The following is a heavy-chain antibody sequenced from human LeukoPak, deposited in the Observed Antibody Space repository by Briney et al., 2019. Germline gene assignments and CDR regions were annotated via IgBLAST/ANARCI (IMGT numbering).Heavy chain of an antibody. CDR1: GGTFSSYA. D-gene: IGHD3-10*01. J-gene: IGHJ3*02. CDR2: IIPIFGTA. Sequence: SVKVSCKASGGTFSSYAISWVRQAPGQGLEWMGGIIPIFGTANYAQKFQGRVTITTDESTSTAYMELSSLRSEDTAVYYCARGYYGSGSYGGAFDIWGQGTMVTVSS. CDR3: ARGYYGSGSYGGAFDI. V-gene: IGHV1-69*05.